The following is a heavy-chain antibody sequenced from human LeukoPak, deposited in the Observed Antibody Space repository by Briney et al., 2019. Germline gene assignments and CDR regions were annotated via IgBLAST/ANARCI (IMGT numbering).Heavy chain of an antibody. CDR1: GFIVSSNY. CDR2: IYSGGST. D-gene: IGHD1-26*01. J-gene: IGHJ6*02. CDR3: AREPYSGYYYYGMDV. V-gene: IGHV3-53*01. Sequence: GGSLRLSCAASGFIVSSNYMNWVRQAPGKGLEWVSVIYSGGSTYYADSVKGRFTISRDNSKSTLYLQMNNLRAEDTAVYYCAREPYSGYYYYGMDVWGQGTTVTVSS.